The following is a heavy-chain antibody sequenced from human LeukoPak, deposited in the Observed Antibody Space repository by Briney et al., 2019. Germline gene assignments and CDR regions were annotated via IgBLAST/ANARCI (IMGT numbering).Heavy chain of an antibody. CDR2: ISSDGFDK. CDR3: AKALAMTTVGYLQH. V-gene: IGHV3-30*18. CDR1: GFTFSNYG. Sequence: PGGSLRLSCAASGFTFSNYGMSWVRQAPGKGLEWVAVISSDGFDKYYADSVKGRCTISRDNSNSTMYLQMNNLRAEDTAVYYCAKALAMTTVGYLQHWGQGTLVTVSS. J-gene: IGHJ4*02. D-gene: IGHD4-11*01.